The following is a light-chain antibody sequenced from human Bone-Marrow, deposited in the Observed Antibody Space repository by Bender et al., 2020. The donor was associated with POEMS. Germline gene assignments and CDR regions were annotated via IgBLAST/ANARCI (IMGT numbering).Light chain of an antibody. CDR1: NIERKS. V-gene: IGLV3-21*02. CDR2: GDT. CDR3: QVWDSSGDWV. J-gene: IGLJ3*02. Sequence: SYVLTQPPSVSVAPGQTANIACAGNNIERKSVHWYQQRSGQAPVLVVYGDTHRPSGIPERVSGSNSGSTATLTISRVEAGDEADYYCQVWDSSGDWVFGGGAKLTVL.